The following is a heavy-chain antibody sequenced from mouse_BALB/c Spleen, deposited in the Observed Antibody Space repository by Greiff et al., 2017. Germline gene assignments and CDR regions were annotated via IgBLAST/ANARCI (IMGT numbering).Heavy chain of an antibody. Sequence: EVQGVESGGGLVKPGGSLKLSCAASGFTFSDYFMYWVRQTPEKRLEWVATISDGGSYTYYPDSVKGRFTISRDNAKNNLYLQMSSLKSEDTAMYYCARDGNYEAYWGQGTLVTVSA. J-gene: IGHJ3*01. CDR2: ISDGGSYT. V-gene: IGHV5-4*02. CDR3: ARDGNYEAY. CDR1: GFTFSDYF. D-gene: IGHD2-1*01.